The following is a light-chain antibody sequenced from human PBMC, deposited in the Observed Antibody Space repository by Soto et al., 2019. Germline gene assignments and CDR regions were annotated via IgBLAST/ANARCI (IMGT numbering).Light chain of an antibody. CDR3: NSYTSGTNPAV. CDR1: KSDIGDYNY. Sequence: QSALTQPAPVSGSPGQSITISCTGTKSDIGDYNYVSWYQQHPGKAPKLIIYEVKNRPSGVSERFSGSKSGNTASLTISGLQAEDEADYYCNSYTSGTNPAVFGGGTKLTVL. CDR2: EVK. V-gene: IGLV2-14*03. J-gene: IGLJ3*02.